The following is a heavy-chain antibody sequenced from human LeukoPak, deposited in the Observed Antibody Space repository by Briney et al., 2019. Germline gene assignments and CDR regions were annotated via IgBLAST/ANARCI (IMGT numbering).Heavy chain of an antibody. Sequence: SETLSLTCTVSGGSISCYNWSWIRQPPGKGLEWIGYIYYSGTTSYNPSLKSRVTISVDTSKNQFSLKLSSVTAGDTAVYYCARGPGSGTYWAFDYWGQGTLVTVSS. CDR2: IYYSGTT. D-gene: IGHD1-26*01. CDR3: ARGPGSGTYWAFDY. CDR1: GGSISCYN. V-gene: IGHV4-59*01. J-gene: IGHJ4*02.